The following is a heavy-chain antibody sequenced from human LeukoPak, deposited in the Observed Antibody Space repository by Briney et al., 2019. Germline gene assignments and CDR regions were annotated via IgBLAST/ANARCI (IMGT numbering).Heavy chain of an antibody. CDR2: IYYSGST. Sequence: SETLSLTFTVSGGSISSGDYYWSWIRQPPGKGLEWIGYIYYSGSTYYNPSLKSRVTISVDTSKNQFSLKLSSVTAADTAVYYCARVAVDASVAHFDYWGQETLVTVSS. D-gene: IGHD2-21*01. V-gene: IGHV4-30-4*01. J-gene: IGHJ4*02. CDR1: GGSISSGDYY. CDR3: ARVAVDASVAHFDY.